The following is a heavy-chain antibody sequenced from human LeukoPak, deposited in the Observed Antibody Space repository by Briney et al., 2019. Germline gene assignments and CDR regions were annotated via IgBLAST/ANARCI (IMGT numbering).Heavy chain of an antibody. V-gene: IGHV3-7*01. CDR1: GFSFSSYW. J-gene: IGHJ4*02. CDR2: IKQDESER. D-gene: IGHD1-26*01. Sequence: PGGSLRLSCEGSGFSFSSYWMTWVRQSPGKGPEWVANIKQDESERYTVDSVKGRFTISRDNTKNSLYLQMNSLRADDTAVYYCASEGWEERYFDYWGQGTLVTVSS. CDR3: ASEGWEERYFDY.